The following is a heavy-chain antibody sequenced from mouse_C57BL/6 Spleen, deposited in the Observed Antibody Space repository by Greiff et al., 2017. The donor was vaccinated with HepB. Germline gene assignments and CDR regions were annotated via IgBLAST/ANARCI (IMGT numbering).Heavy chain of an antibody. CDR2: IDPSDSYT. V-gene: IGHV1-50*01. Sequence: QVQLQQPGAELVKPGASVKLSCKASGYTFTSYWMQWVKQRPGQGLEWIGEIDPSDSYTNYNQKFKGKATLTVDTSSSTAYMQLSSLTSEDSAVYYCARSAVVGGYFDDWGQGTTLTVSS. J-gene: IGHJ2*01. D-gene: IGHD1-1*01. CDR3: ARSAVVGGYFDD. CDR1: GYTFTSYW.